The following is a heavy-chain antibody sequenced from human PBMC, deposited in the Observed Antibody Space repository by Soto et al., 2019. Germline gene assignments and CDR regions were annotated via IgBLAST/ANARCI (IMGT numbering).Heavy chain of an antibody. J-gene: IGHJ6*03. CDR2: IWYDGSNK. V-gene: IGHV3-33*01. D-gene: IGHD3-3*01. CDR1: GFTFSSYG. Sequence: PGGSLRLSCAASGFTFSSYGMHWVRQAPGKGLEWVAVIWYDGSNKYYADSVKGRFTISRDNSKNTLYLQMNSLRAEDTAVYYCAREAEPLYDFWSYYYYMDVWGKGTTVTVSS. CDR3: AREAEPLYDFWSYYYYMDV.